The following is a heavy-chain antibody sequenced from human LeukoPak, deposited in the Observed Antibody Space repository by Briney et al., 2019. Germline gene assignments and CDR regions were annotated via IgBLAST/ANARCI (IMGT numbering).Heavy chain of an antibody. J-gene: IGHJ4*02. D-gene: IGHD6-19*01. CDR2: ISSGDGTI. V-gene: IGHV3-11*01. CDR1: GFTLSDYY. Sequence: PGGSLRLSCGVAGFTLSDYYISWIRQAPGKGLEWVSDISSGDGTIHFADSVKGRFTMSWDNAENSLHLQMNSLRTDDTAVYYCARETVAGTFDCWGQGTLVTVSS. CDR3: ARETVAGTFDC.